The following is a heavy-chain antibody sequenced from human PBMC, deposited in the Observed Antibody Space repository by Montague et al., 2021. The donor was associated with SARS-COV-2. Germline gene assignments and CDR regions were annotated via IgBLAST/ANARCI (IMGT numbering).Heavy chain of an antibody. D-gene: IGHD1-14*01. CDR2: IYHTGAT. J-gene: IGHJ4*02. CDR1: GGSITSSNW. Sequence: SETLSLTCAVSGGSITSSNWWAWIRQSPGKGLEWIGEIYHTGATNINPSLKSRVSIDTSNNRFSLTLKSLTAADTAVYFCARRAFQGDYRIDYWGQGTGVTVAS. V-gene: IGHV4-4*02. CDR3: ARRAFQGDYRIDY.